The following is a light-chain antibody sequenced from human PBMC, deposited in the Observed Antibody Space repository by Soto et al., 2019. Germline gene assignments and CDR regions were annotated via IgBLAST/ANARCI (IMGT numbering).Light chain of an antibody. J-gene: IGKJ1*01. Sequence: DIQMTQSPSSLSAPVGDRVTFTCRASQNIRTYLNWYQHKPGKAPDLLIYTASSLRSGVPSRFSGSGSGTDFTLTISSLQPEDFATYFCQQSFSSPWTCGQGTKVDIK. CDR3: QQSFSSPWT. CDR1: QNIRTY. CDR2: TAS. V-gene: IGKV1-39*01.